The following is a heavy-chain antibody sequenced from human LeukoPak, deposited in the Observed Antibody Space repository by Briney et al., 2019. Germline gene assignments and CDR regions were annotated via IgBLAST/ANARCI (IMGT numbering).Heavy chain of an antibody. CDR1: GYSFTSYW. D-gene: IGHD7-27*01. V-gene: IGHV5-51*01. J-gene: IGHJ3*02. Sequence: GQSLQISCQGSGYSFTSYWIGWVRPMPGKGLEWMGIIYPGDSDTRYSPSFQGQVTISADKSISTAYLQWSSLKASDTAMYYCARRGPLTGDAFDIWGQGTMVTVSS. CDR3: ARRGPLTGDAFDI. CDR2: IYPGDSDT.